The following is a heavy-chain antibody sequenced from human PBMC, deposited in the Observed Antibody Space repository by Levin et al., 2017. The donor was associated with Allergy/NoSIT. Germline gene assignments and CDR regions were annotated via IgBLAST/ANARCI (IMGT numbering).Heavy chain of an antibody. V-gene: IGHV3-33*06. CDR2: IWHDGSEK. Sequence: LAGGSLRLSCAASGFTFSDYGMHWARQAPGKGLEWVAVIWHDGSEKYYVDSVKGRFTISRDNSKNTLYLEMDSLRAEDTAVYYCAKDVRDRSVWIGGGNFDYWGQGTLVTVSS. D-gene: IGHD6-19*01. CDR3: AKDVRDRSVWIGGGNFDY. J-gene: IGHJ4*02. CDR1: GFTFSDYG.